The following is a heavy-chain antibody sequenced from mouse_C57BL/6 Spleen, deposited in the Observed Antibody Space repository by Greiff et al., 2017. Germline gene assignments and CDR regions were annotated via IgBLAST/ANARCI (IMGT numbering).Heavy chain of an antibody. CDR3: ARWLLLRSFDY. D-gene: IGHD1-1*01. V-gene: IGHV1-7*01. CDR2: INPSSGYT. Sequence: QVHVKQSGAELAKPGASVKLSCKASGYTFTSYWMHWVKQRPGQGLEWIGYINPSSGYTKYNQKFKDKATLTADKSSSTAYMQLSSLTYEDSAVYYCARWLLLRSFDYWGQGTTLTVSS. CDR1: GYTFTSYW. J-gene: IGHJ2*01.